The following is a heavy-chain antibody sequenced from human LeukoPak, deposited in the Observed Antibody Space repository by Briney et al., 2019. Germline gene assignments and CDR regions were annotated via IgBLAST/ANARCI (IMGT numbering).Heavy chain of an antibody. J-gene: IGHJ6*02. V-gene: IGHV3-43*02. CDR3: ARDTEGYIYGYYYYGMDV. CDR2: ISGDSHST. CDR1: GFTFDDYA. D-gene: IGHD5-18*01. Sequence: GGSLRLSCAASGFTFDDYAMHWVRQAPGKGLEWVSLISGDSHSTFYADCVKGRFTISRDNRKNSLYLQMNSLRNDDTALYYCARDTEGYIYGYYYYGMDVWGQGTTVTVSS.